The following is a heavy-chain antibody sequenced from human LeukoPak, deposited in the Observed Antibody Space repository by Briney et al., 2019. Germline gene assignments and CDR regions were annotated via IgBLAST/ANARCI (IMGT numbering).Heavy chain of an antibody. D-gene: IGHD6-19*01. V-gene: IGHV3-23*01. Sequence: PGGSLRLSCAASGFTFSSYAMSWVRQAPGKGLEWVSAISGSGGSTYYADSVKGRFTISRDNSKNTLYLQMNSLRAEDTAVYYCAKGGYSSGWYPYPDFDYWGQGTLVTVSS. CDR1: GFTFSSYA. CDR3: AKGGYSSGWYPYPDFDY. CDR2: ISGSGGST. J-gene: IGHJ4*02.